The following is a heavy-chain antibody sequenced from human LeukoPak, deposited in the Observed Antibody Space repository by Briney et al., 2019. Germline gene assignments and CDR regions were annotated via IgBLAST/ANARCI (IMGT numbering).Heavy chain of an antibody. CDR2: VNLQGST. V-gene: IGHV4-4*02. CDR3: AREGGPYRPLDY. CDR1: GGSITSTNY. D-gene: IGHD6-6*01. Sequence: PSETLSLTCGVSGGSITSTNYWTWARQPPVKGLEWIGAVNLQGSTNYNPSLMGRVAISVDMSANHISLRLTSVTAADTAVYYCAREGGPYRPLDYSGQGTLVTVSS. J-gene: IGHJ4*02.